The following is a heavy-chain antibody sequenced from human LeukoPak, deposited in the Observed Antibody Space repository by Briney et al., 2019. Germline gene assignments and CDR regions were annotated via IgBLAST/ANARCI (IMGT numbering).Heavy chain of an antibody. CDR3: ARQDSSGWYVFDY. J-gene: IGHJ4*02. CDR1: GYRFTSYW. D-gene: IGHD6-19*01. V-gene: IGHV5-51*01. Sequence: HGGSLKISCKGFGYRFTSYWIGWARHLTGTGLEGIGLIYPGDSDTRYSPSFQGQVTISADKSISTAYLQWSSLKASDTAMYYCARQDSSGWYVFDYWGQGTLVTVSS. CDR2: IYPGDSDT.